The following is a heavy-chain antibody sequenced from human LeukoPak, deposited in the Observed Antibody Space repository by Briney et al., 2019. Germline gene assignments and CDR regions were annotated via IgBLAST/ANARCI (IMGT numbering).Heavy chain of an antibody. CDR2: INHSGST. D-gene: IGHD3-10*01. CDR1: GGSFSGYY. Sequence: SETLSLTCAVYGGSFSGYYWSWIRQPPGKGLEWIGEINHSGSTNYNPSLKSRVTISVDTSKNQFSLKLSSVTAADTAVYYCARAKGYFYDSRTYYGMDVWGQGTTVTVSS. J-gene: IGHJ6*02. V-gene: IGHV4-34*01. CDR3: ARAKGYFYDSRTYYGMDV.